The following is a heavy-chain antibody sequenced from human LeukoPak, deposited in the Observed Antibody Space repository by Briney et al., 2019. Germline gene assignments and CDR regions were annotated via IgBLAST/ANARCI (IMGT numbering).Heavy chain of an antibody. J-gene: IGHJ4*02. CDR1: GGSISSGDYS. D-gene: IGHD3-22*01. CDR2: VYNSGTT. CDR3: ARGQWLLPPEGY. Sequence: SQTLSLTCTVSGGSISSGDYSWSWIRQPPGKGLEWIGYVYNSGTTNYNPSLKSRVTISVDTSKNQFSLKLSSVTAADTAVYYCARGQWLLPPEGYWGQGTLVIVSS. V-gene: IGHV4-30-4*01.